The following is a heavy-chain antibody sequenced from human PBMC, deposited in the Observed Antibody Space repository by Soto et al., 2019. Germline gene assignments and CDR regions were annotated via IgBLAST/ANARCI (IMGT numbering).Heavy chain of an antibody. Sequence: QVQLQESGPGLVKPSQTLSLTCTVSGGSISSGDYYWSWIRQPPGKGLEWIGYIYYSGSTYYNPSLTGRVTKSVDTAKNPLSLKLSSVTAADTAVYSCARPVIRIFGVVIEGYNWFDAWGQGTLVTVSS. J-gene: IGHJ5*02. CDR1: GGSISSGDYY. CDR2: IYYSGST. D-gene: IGHD3-3*01. V-gene: IGHV4-30-4*01. CDR3: ARPVIRIFGVVIEGYNWFDA.